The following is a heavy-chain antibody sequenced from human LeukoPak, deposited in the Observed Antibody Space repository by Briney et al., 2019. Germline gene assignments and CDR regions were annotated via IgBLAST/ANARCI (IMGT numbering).Heavy chain of an antibody. D-gene: IGHD6-13*01. CDR1: RFTFSTYS. Sequence: GGSLRLSCAASRFTFSTYSMNWVRQAPGKGLEWVSFISTSSSYIYYADSVKGRFTISRDNARNSLYLQMNSLRAEDTAVYYCAKDGGETGPFRAAAGTSIDYWGQGTLVTVSS. J-gene: IGHJ4*02. CDR3: AKDGGETGPFRAAAGTSIDY. CDR2: ISTSSSYI. V-gene: IGHV3-21*01.